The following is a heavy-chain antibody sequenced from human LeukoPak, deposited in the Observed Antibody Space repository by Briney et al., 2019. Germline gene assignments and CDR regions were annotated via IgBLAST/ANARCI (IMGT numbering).Heavy chain of an antibody. CDR1: GGSISSSSYY. J-gene: IGHJ4*02. D-gene: IGHD2-2*01. V-gene: IGHV4-39*07. CDR2: IYYSGST. Sequence: PSETLSLTCTVSGGSISSSSYYWGWIRQPPGKGLEWIGSIYYSGSTDYTPSLKSRVTISVDTSKNQFSLRLSSVAAADTAVYYCARRCNSISCPLDYWGRGTLVTVSS. CDR3: ARRCNSISCPLDY.